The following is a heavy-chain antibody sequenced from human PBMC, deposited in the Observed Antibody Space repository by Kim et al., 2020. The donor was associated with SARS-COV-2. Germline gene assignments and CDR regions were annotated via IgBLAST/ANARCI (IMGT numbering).Heavy chain of an antibody. CDR3: ARDTPGQKAFDI. D-gene: IGHD2-15*01. V-gene: IGHV6-1*01. Sequence: DSGVTVKSRITINPDTSKNQFSLQLNSVTPEDTAVYYCARDTPGQKAFDIWGQGTMVTVSS. J-gene: IGHJ3*02.